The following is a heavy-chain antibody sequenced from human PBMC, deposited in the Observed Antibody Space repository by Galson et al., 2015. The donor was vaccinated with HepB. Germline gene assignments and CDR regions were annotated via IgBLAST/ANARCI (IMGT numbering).Heavy chain of an antibody. Sequence: SLRLSCAASGFIFSDYYMSWIRQAPGKGLGWVSYISSSGSTIYYADSVKGRFTISRDNAKKSLYLQMNSLRAEDTAVYYCAAPYYYDSSGHRNAFDFWGQGTMVTVSS. CDR3: AAPYYYDSSGHRNAFDF. CDR1: GFIFSDYY. CDR2: ISSSGSTI. V-gene: IGHV3-11*01. J-gene: IGHJ3*01. D-gene: IGHD3-22*01.